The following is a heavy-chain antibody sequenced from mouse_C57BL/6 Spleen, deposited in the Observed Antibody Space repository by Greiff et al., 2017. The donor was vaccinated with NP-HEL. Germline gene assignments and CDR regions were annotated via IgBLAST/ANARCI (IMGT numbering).Heavy chain of an antibody. Sequence: VQLQQSGPGLVQPSQSLSITCTVSGFSLTSYGVHWVRQSPGKGLEWLGVIWSGGSTDYNAAFISRLSISKDNSKSQVFFKMNSLQADDTAIYYCASHYYSNYVDYAMDYWGQGTSVTVSS. CDR2: IWSGGST. D-gene: IGHD2-5*01. J-gene: IGHJ4*01. CDR1: GFSLTSYG. CDR3: ASHYYSNYVDYAMDY. V-gene: IGHV2-2*01.